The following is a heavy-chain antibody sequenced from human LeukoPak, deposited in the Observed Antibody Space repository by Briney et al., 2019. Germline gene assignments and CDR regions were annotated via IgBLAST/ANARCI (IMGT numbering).Heavy chain of an antibody. CDR1: GFTFSSYA. V-gene: IGHV3-23*01. D-gene: IGHD5-12*01. Sequence: GSLRLSCSASGFTFSSYAMSWVRQAPGKGLEWVSAISGSGGSTYYADSVKGRFTISRDNSKNTLYPQMNSLRAEDTAVYYCAKVGIPFNSGPNWFDPWGQGTLVTVSS. J-gene: IGHJ5*02. CDR3: AKVGIPFNSGPNWFDP. CDR2: ISGSGGST.